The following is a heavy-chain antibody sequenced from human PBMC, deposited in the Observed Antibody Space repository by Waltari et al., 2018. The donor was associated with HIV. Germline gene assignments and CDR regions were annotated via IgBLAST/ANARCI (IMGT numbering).Heavy chain of an antibody. D-gene: IGHD3-9*01. CDR3: ARGLDILTGYYHWFSDL. J-gene: IGHJ2*01. Sequence: QVQLQESGPGLVKPSQTLSLTCTVSGGSITSGSYYWIWIRQPAGKGLEWIGRVYISGRANYNPSLRSRGTMSLDTSKNQFSLKLSSVTAADTAVYYCARGLDILTGYYHWFSDLWGRGTLVTVSS. V-gene: IGHV4-61*02. CDR2: VYISGRA. CDR1: GGSITSGSYY.